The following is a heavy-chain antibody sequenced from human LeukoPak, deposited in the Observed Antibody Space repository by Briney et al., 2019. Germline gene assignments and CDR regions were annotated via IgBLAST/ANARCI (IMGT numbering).Heavy chain of an antibody. CDR2: TNPKNGGT. Sequence: ASVKVSCKASGYTFTDYYIYWVRQAPGQGLEWMGWTNPKNGGTNYAQKFQGRVTVTRDTSISTAYMELNRLDSDDTAVYYCARDLMTTPTWDFDYWGQGTLVTVAS. D-gene: IGHD3-16*01. J-gene: IGHJ4*02. CDR1: GYTFTDYY. V-gene: IGHV1-2*02. CDR3: ARDLMTTPTWDFDY.